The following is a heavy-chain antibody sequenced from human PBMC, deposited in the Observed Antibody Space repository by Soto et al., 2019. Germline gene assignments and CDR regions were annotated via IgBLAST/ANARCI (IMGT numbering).Heavy chain of an antibody. V-gene: IGHV4-61*01. D-gene: IGHD3-10*01. CDR3: ARGQEGSGTEERFYFDY. Sequence: QVQLQESGPGLVKPSETLSLTCTVSGGSVSSGSYYWSWIRQPPGKGLEWIGYIYYSGSTNYNPSLKSRVTISVDTSKNQFSLKLSSVTAADTAVYYCARGQEGSGTEERFYFDYWGQGTLVTVSS. J-gene: IGHJ4*02. CDR1: GGSVSSGSYY. CDR2: IYYSGST.